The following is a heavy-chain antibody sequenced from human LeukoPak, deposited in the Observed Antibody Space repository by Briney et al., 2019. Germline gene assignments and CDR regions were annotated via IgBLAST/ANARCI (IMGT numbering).Heavy chain of an antibody. CDR2: TRNRANSYTT. Sequence: GGSLRLSCAASGFTLSDHYMDWVRQAPGKGLEWVGRTRNRANSYTTDYAASVKGRFTISRDDLKSSLYLQMNSLRTEDTAVYYCARDWFGELIWGQGTLVTVSS. J-gene: IGHJ4*02. CDR3: ARDWFGELI. CDR1: GFTLSDHY. V-gene: IGHV3-72*01. D-gene: IGHD3-10*01.